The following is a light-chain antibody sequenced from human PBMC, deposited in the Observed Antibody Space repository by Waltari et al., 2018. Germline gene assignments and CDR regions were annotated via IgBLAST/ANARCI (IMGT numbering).Light chain of an antibody. V-gene: IGLV2-14*03. J-gene: IGLJ1*01. CDR2: DVT. Sequence: QSALTQPASVSGSPGHSITISCTGTSSDVGGYNSVSWYQQHPGRAPKLIIYDVTNRPSGVSDRFSGSKSGNTASLTISGLQAEDEADYYCSSYRSSSPHVFGSGTKVTVL. CDR1: SSDVGGYNS. CDR3: SSYRSSSPHV.